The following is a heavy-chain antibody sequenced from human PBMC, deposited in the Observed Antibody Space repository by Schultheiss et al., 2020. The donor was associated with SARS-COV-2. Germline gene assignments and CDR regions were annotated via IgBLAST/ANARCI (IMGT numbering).Heavy chain of an antibody. V-gene: IGHV3-21*01. CDR1: VFTCRLFS. D-gene: IGHD2-15*01. J-gene: IGHJ3*02. Sequence: GGSLRLSCSSSVFTCRLFSMNWVRQAPGKGLEWVSSISSSSSYIYYADSVKGRFTISRDNAKNSLYLQMNSLRAEDTSVYYCARDRGYCSGGSCYSAFDIWGQGTMVTVSS. CDR3: ARDRGYCSGGSCYSAFDI. CDR2: ISSSSSYI.